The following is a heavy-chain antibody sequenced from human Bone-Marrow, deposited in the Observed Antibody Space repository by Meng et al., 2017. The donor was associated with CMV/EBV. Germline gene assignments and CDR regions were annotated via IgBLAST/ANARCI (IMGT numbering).Heavy chain of an antibody. Sequence: SVKVSCKASGGTFSSYAISWVRRAPGQGLEWMGGIIPIFGTANYAQKFQGRVTITTDESTSTAYMELSSLRSEDTAVYYCARGSLTGISLYYYYYGMDVWGQGTTVTVSS. CDR1: GGTFSSYA. CDR3: ARGSLTGISLYYYYYGMDV. J-gene: IGHJ6*02. D-gene: IGHD7-27*01. V-gene: IGHV1-69*05. CDR2: IIPIFGTA.